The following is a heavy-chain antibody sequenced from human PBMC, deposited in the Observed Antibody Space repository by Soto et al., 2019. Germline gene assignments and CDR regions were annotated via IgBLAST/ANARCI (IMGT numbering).Heavy chain of an antibody. CDR2: ISPDGSKN. Sequence: QVQLVESGGGVVQPGRSLRLSCAASGSTFSSYDIHWVRQAPGKGPEWVAHISPDGSKNYWADSVKGRFTISRDNAKNTVYLQMNSLRTEHTAVYYCARGPSHGAFDIWGQGTMVTVSS. CDR3: ARGPSHGAFDI. J-gene: IGHJ3*02. V-gene: IGHV3-30-3*01. CDR1: GSTFSSYD.